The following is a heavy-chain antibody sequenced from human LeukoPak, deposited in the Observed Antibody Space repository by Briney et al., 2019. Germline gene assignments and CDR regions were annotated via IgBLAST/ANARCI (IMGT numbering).Heavy chain of an antibody. D-gene: IGHD3-22*01. CDR1: GFTFSSYG. J-gene: IGHJ4*02. CDR2: IRYDGSNK. CDR3: AKVGSSYYYDSSGYSATPSFDY. V-gene: IGHV3-30*02. Sequence: PGGSLRLSCAASGFTFSSYGMHWVRQAPGKGLEWVAFIRYDGSNKYYADSVKGRFTISRDNSKNTLYLQMNSLRAEDTAVYYCAKVGSSYYYDSSGYSATPSFDYWGQGTLVTVSS.